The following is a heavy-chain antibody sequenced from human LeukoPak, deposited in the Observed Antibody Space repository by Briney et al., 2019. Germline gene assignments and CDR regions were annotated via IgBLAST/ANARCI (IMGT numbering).Heavy chain of an antibody. Sequence: GRSLRLSCAASGFTFDDYAMHWVRQAPGKGLEWVSGISWNSGSIGYADSVKGRFTISRDNAKNSLYLQMNSRRAEDTAVYYCASLVSWFGELYFDYWGQGTLVTVFS. J-gene: IGHJ4*02. CDR2: ISWNSGSI. CDR1: GFTFDDYA. V-gene: IGHV3-9*01. CDR3: ASLVSWFGELYFDY. D-gene: IGHD3-10*01.